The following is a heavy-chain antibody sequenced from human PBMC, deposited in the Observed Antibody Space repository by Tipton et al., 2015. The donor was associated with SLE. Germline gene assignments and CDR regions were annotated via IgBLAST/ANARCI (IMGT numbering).Heavy chain of an antibody. Sequence: TLSLTCTVSGGSISSYYWGWIRQPAGKGLEWIGRIYTGGNTKYNPSLESRVTLSVDASKDQFSLKLNSVTATDTAVYYCGRGRTDAWELVGYWGQGTLVTVSS. V-gene: IGHV4-4*07. J-gene: IGHJ4*02. D-gene: IGHD4-23*01. CDR1: GGSISSYY. CDR2: IYTGGNT. CDR3: GRGRTDAWELVGY.